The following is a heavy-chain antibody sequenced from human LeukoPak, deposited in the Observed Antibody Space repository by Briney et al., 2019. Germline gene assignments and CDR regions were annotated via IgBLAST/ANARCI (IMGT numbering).Heavy chain of an antibody. CDR1: GFTVSSNY. CDR2: IYSGGST. J-gene: IGHJ4*02. Sequence: PGGSLRLSCAASGFTVSSNYMSWVRQAPGKGLEWVSVIYSGGSTYYADSVKGRFTISRDNSENTLYLQMNSLRAEDTAVYYCARLSRDGYNFDYWGQGTLVTVSS. CDR3: ARLSRDGYNFDY. V-gene: IGHV3-53*01. D-gene: IGHD5-24*01.